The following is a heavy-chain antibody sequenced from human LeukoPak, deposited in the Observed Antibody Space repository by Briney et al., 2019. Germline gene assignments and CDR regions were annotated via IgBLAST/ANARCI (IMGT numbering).Heavy chain of an antibody. V-gene: IGHV4-59*08. Sequence: TSETLSLTCTVSGGSISSYYWSWIRQPPGKGLEWIGYIYYSGSTNYNPSLKSRVTISVDTSKNQFSLKLSSVTAADTAVYYCATGIFGVVTPFDYWGQGTLVTVSS. J-gene: IGHJ4*02. CDR2: IYYSGST. CDR1: GGSISSYY. D-gene: IGHD3-3*01. CDR3: ATGIFGVVTPFDY.